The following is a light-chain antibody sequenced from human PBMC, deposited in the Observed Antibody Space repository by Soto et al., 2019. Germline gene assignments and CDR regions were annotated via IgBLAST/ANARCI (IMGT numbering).Light chain of an antibody. CDR2: DAS. Sequence: IVMTQYTATLSVSLGERATLSCRASQSLRSSLAWYQQKPGQAPRLLIYDASTRATGIPARFSGSGSGTDFTLTIIGRQSEDFAVYYCQQYNNWPQTFGQGTKVDIK. J-gene: IGKJ1*01. CDR1: QSLRSS. V-gene: IGKV3-15*01. CDR3: QQYNNWPQT.